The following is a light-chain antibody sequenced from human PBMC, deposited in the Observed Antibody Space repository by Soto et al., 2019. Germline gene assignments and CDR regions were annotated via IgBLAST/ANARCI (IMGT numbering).Light chain of an antibody. CDR2: GNN. V-gene: IGLV1-40*01. J-gene: IGLJ2*01. CDR3: QSYDSSLSSLV. CDR1: SSNIGARYD. Sequence: QSVLTQPPSVSGAPGQRVTISCTGSSSNIGARYDVHWYQQLPGSAPKLLIYGNNNRPSGVPDRLSGSKSGTSASLSITGLQVEDEADYYCQSYDSSLSSLVFGGGTKVTVL.